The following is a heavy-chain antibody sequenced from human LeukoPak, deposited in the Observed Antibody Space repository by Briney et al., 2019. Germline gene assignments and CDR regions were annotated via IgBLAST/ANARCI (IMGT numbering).Heavy chain of an antibody. J-gene: IGHJ6*02. CDR3: ARNEEHSSSWYPDYYGMDV. CDR2: ISGSGGST. Sequence: GGSLRLSCAASGFTFSSYAMSWVRQAPGKGLEWVSAISGSGGSTYYADSVKGRFTISRDNSKNTLYLQMNSLRAEDTAVYYRARNEEHSSSWYPDYYGMDVWGQGTTVTVSS. D-gene: IGHD6-13*01. CDR1: GFTFSSYA. V-gene: IGHV3-23*01.